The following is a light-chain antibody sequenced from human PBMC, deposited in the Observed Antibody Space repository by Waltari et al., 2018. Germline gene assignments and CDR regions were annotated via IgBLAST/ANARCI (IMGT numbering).Light chain of an antibody. CDR1: NPNLGTNY. CDR2: RNN. CDR3: ASRDASLTAWL. J-gene: IGLJ3*02. Sequence: QSVLTQPPSASGTPGQTLRIWCSRNNPNLGTNYVYCYQQFPDTAHKLLMYRNNQRPSGVPARFSGSKSGTSASLAISGLRSEDEATYFCASRDASLTAWLFGGGTKLTVL. V-gene: IGLV1-47*01.